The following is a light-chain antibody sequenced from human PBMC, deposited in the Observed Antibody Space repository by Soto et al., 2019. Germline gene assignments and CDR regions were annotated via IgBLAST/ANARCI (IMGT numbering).Light chain of an antibody. Sequence: DVQMTQSHYTLSGSVGDRVTITCRASQSISSWLAWYQQKPGKAPKLLIYKASSLESRVPSTFSGRASPTESTLTTSSLQSADFALYYCQQYHTWPLITFGQGTGLEI. CDR2: KAS. CDR1: QSISSW. V-gene: IGKV1-5*03. CDR3: QQYHTWPLIT. J-gene: IGKJ5*01.